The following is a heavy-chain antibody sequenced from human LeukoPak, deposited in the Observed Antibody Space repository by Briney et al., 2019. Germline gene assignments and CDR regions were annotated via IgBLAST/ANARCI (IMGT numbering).Heavy chain of an antibody. D-gene: IGHD3-10*01. J-gene: IGHJ5*02. Sequence: SETLSLTCTVSGGSISSYWSWIRQPVGKGLEWIGRIYGSGTTTYNPSLKSRVSMSIDTSKNQFSLKLMSVTAADTAVYYCARDSGTTGEVKFDPWGQGTLVTVSS. CDR2: IYGSGTT. V-gene: IGHV4-4*07. CDR3: ARDSGTTGEVKFDP. CDR1: GGSISSY.